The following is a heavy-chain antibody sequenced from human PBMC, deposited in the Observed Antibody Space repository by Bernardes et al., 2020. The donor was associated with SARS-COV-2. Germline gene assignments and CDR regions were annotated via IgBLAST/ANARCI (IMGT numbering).Heavy chain of an antibody. Sequence: SETLSLTCTVSGGSIRSGGYYWSWIRQHPGKGLEWIGYIYYSGSTYYNPSLKSRVTISVDTSKNQFSLKLSSVTAADTAVYYCARAPSGIFGVVTTFDYWGQGTLVTVSS. CDR3: ARAPSGIFGVVTTFDY. CDR1: GGSIRSGGYY. V-gene: IGHV4-31*03. D-gene: IGHD3-3*01. CDR2: IYYSGST. J-gene: IGHJ4*02.